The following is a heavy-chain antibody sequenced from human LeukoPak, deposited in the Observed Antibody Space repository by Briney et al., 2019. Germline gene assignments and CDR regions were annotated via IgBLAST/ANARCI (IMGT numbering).Heavy chain of an antibody. CDR2: INPNSGGT. D-gene: IGHD2-15*01. CDR1: GYTFTGYY. CDR3: ARDPADIVVRGWDYYYYYMDV. V-gene: IGHV1-2*02. Sequence: GASAKVSCKASGYTFTGYYMHWVRQAPGQGLEWMGWINPNSGGTNYAQKFQGRVTMTRDTSISTAYMELSRLGSDDTAVYYCARDPADIVVRGWDYYYYYMDVWGKGTTVTVSS. J-gene: IGHJ6*03.